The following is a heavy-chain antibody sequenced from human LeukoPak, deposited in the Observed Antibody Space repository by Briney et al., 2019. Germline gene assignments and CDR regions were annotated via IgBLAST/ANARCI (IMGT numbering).Heavy chain of an antibody. V-gene: IGHV3-21*01. CDR3: ARVDYGDYNYFYY. D-gene: IGHD4-17*01. Sequence: GGSLRLTCAPSGLTLRSYSMNWLRQAAGKGRKGVSSVSSCCSYIYYADSVKGRFTISRDNAKNSLYPQMNSLRAEDTAVYYCARVDYGDYNYFYYWGQGTLVTVST. J-gene: IGHJ4*02. CDR1: GLTLRSYS. CDR2: VSSCCSYI.